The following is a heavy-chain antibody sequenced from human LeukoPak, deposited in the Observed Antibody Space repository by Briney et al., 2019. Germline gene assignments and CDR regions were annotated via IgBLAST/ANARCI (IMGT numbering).Heavy chain of an antibody. CDR2: LGADGSGT. J-gene: IGHJ4*01. Sequence: GGSLRLSCAASGFTFNKYAMHWVRQIPGTGLVWVSRLGADGSGTRYADSVKGRFTISRDNAKNTVYLQMSSLRADDTAVYYCARDGLTGPRTAYLDHWGQGTLVTVSS. V-gene: IGHV3-74*01. CDR3: ARDGLTGPRTAYLDH. CDR1: GFTFNKYA. D-gene: IGHD2-8*02.